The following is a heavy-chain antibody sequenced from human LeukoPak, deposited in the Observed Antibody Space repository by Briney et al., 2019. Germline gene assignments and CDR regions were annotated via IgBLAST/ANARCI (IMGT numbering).Heavy chain of an antibody. J-gene: IGHJ4*02. V-gene: IGHV3-48*02. CDR1: GFTFSSYG. CDR3: ARDLSGWYLLDY. D-gene: IGHD6-19*01. Sequence: GGSLRLSCAASGFTFSSYGMNWVRQAPGKGLEWVSYISTSASTVYYADSVKGRFTISRDNGKNSLYLQMNSLRDEDTAVYYCARDLSGWYLLDYWGQGTLVTVSS. CDR2: ISTSASTV.